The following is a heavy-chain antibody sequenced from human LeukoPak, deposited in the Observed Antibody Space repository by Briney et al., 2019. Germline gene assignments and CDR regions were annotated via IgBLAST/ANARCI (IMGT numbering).Heavy chain of an antibody. CDR2: ISDIGSI. D-gene: IGHD2-8*02. Sequence: PSETLSLTCTVSGGSISSYYWSWMRQPPGKGLEWIAYISDIGSINYNPSLKSRVNISLDTSKNQFSLKLSSVTAADTAVYYCAGHHPRNTVDFWGQGTLVTVSS. V-gene: IGHV4-59*08. CDR3: AGHHPRNTVDF. J-gene: IGHJ4*02. CDR1: GGSISSYY.